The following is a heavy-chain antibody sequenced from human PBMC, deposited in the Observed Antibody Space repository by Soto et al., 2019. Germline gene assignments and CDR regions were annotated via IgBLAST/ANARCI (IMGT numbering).Heavy chain of an antibody. Sequence: SVKVSCKASGGTFSSYTISWVRQAPGQGLEWMGRIIPILGIANYAQKFQGRVTITADKSTSTAYMELSSLRSEDTAVYYCAFDYYDSSGYRDYWGQGTLVTVSS. V-gene: IGHV1-69*02. CDR1: GGTFSSYT. J-gene: IGHJ4*02. D-gene: IGHD3-22*01. CDR3: AFDYYDSSGYRDY. CDR2: IIPILGIA.